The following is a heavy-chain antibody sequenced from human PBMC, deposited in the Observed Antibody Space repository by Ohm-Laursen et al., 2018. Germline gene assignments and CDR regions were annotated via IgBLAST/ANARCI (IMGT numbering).Heavy chain of an antibody. J-gene: IGHJ4*02. V-gene: IGHV1-69*13. Sequence: SVKVSCKASGGTFSSYAISWVRQAPGQGLEWMGGIIPIFGTANYAQKFQGRVTITADESTSTAYMELSSLRSEDTAVYYCARSPVVVVAATWGYFDYWDQGTLVTVSS. CDR2: IIPIFGTA. CDR1: GGTFSSYA. D-gene: IGHD2-15*01. CDR3: ARSPVVVVAATWGYFDY.